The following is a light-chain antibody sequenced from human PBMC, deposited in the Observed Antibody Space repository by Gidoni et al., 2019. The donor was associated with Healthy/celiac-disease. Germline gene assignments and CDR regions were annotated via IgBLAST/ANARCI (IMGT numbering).Light chain of an antibody. Sequence: DIQITQSPSSLSSSVGDRVTITCRASQSINIYLNCYQNKPGKANKLLIYAASSLKSGVSSRFSSSGSGTDFTLNISSLQHEDFANYYCQQSYSTPLTFGGGTKVEIK. CDR2: AAS. V-gene: IGKV1-39*01. CDR3: QQSYSTPLT. CDR1: QSINIY. J-gene: IGKJ4*01.